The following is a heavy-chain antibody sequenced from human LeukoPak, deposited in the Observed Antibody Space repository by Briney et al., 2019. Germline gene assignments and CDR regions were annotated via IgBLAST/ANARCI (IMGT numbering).Heavy chain of an antibody. CDR1: GFTFSSYA. V-gene: IGHV3-30-3*01. D-gene: IGHD3-22*01. J-gene: IGHJ4*02. CDR2: ISYDGSNK. Sequence: GRSLRLSCAAPGFTFSSYAMHWVRQAPGKGLEWVAVISYDGSNKYYADSVKGRFTISRDNSKNTLYLQMNSLRAEDTAVYYCARDHYYDSSGYYQPDYWGQGTLVTVSS. CDR3: ARDHYYDSSGYYQPDY.